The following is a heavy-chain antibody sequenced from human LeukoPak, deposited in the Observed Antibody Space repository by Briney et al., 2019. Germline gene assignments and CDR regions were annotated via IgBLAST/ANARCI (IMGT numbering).Heavy chain of an antibody. CDR1: GGSISSGSYY. CDR3: ASQYDSSGYYLTPPDY. CDR2: IYTSGST. J-gene: IGHJ4*02. D-gene: IGHD3-22*01. Sequence: PSETLSLTCTVSGGSISSGSYYWSWIRQPAGKGLEWIGRIYTSGSTNYNPSLKSRVTISVDTSKNQFSLKLSSVTAADTAVYYYASQYDSSGYYLTPPDYWGQGTLVTVSS. V-gene: IGHV4-61*02.